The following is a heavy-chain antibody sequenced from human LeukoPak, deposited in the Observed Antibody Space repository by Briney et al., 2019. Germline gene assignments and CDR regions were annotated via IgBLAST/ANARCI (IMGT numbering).Heavy chain of an antibody. D-gene: IGHD2-15*01. J-gene: IGHJ5*02. CDR2: IYYSGST. CDR3: ARGDLGYCSGGSCYGDWFDP. V-gene: IGHV4-59*12. Sequence: SETLSLTCTVSGGSISSYYWSWIRQPPGKGLEWIGYIYYSGSTNYNPSLKSRVTISVDTSKNQFSLKLSSVTAADTAVYYCARGDLGYCSGGSCYGDWFDPWGQGTLVTVSS. CDR1: GGSISSYY.